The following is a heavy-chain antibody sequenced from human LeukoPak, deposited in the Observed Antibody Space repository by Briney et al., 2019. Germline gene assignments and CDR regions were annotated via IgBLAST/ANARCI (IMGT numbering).Heavy chain of an antibody. D-gene: IGHD2-2*01. CDR3: ARDTPNIVVVPAANIWFDP. J-gene: IGHJ5*02. CDR1: GYTFTSYG. Sequence: ASVKVSCKASGYTFTSYGISWVRQAPGQGLEWMGWSSAYSGNTNYAQKLQGRVTMTTDTSTSTAYMELRSLRSDDTAVYYCARDTPNIVVVPAANIWFDPWGQGTLVTVSS. V-gene: IGHV1-18*01. CDR2: SSAYSGNT.